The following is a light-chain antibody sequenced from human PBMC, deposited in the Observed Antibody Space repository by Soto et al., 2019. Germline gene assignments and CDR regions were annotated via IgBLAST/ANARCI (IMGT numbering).Light chain of an antibody. Sequence: EIVMTQSPATLSVSPGERATLSCRASQSVSSDLAWYQKQPGQAPRLLIYGASTRATGIPARFSASGSGTEFNLTISRLQSEDFAVYLCQQCSKWTWTFGQGTKVDI. CDR1: QSVSSD. CDR3: QQCSKWTWT. CDR2: GAS. J-gene: IGKJ1*01. V-gene: IGKV3-15*01.